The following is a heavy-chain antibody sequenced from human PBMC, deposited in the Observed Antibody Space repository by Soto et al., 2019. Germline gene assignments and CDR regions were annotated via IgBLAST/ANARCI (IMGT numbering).Heavy chain of an antibody. CDR1: GGSFSVYY. V-gene: IGHV4-34*01. Sequence: KPSETLSLTCVVYGGSFSVYYWSWIRHSPGKGLEWIGGINHRGSTNYNPSLESRVTISVDTSKNQFSLKLPSVTAADTAMYYCARDGFCTSTTCRVGNWFDPWGQGTLVTVS. J-gene: IGHJ5*02. CDR3: ARDGFCTSTTCRVGNWFDP. D-gene: IGHD2-2*01. CDR2: INHRGST.